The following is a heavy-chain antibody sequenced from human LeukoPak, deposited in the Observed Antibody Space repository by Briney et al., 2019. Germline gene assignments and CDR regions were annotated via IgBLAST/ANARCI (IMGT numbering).Heavy chain of an antibody. CDR1: GFTFSSHG. Sequence: GGSLRLSCAVSGFTFSSHGMGWVRQAPGKGLEWVAGITDSGGDRNYADSVKGRFTISRDNSKSTLDLQMNSLRAEDTALYYCARDGSWGWAQYDYWGQGILVTVSS. CDR2: ITDSGGDR. V-gene: IGHV3-23*01. J-gene: IGHJ4*02. CDR3: ARDGSWGWAQYDY. D-gene: IGHD5-24*01.